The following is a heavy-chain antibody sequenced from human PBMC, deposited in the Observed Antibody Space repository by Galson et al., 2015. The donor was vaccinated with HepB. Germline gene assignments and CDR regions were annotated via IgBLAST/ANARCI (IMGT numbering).Heavy chain of an antibody. D-gene: IGHD6-6*01. J-gene: IGHJ4*02. CDR1: GFTFSNYA. CDR2: ISAGGVGT. CDR3: AKGSSQRGYSTSSPLY. Sequence: SLRLSCAASGFTFSNYAMSWVRQAPGKGLEWVSGISAGGVGTYYADSVKGRFTISRDNSKNTLYLQLNSLRAEDTAVYYCAKGSSQRGYSTSSPLYWGQGTLVTVSS. V-gene: IGHV3-23*01.